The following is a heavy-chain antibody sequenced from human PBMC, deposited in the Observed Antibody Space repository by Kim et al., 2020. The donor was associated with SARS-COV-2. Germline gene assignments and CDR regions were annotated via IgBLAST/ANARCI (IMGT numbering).Heavy chain of an antibody. CDR2: IYYNGGT. Sequence: SETLSLTCTVSGGSISRDYWSWIRQPQGKGLEWIGKIYYNGGTKYSPSSDSRVTISVDTSKNQFSLRLGSVTAADTAVYFCARHYSTGWYTFDYWGQGTLVTVSS. CDR3: ARHYSTGWYTFDY. J-gene: IGHJ4*02. D-gene: IGHD6-19*01. V-gene: IGHV4-59*08. CDR1: GGSISRDY.